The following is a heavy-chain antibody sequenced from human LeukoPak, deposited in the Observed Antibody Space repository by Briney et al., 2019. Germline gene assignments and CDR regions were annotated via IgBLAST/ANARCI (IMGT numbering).Heavy chain of an antibody. CDR1: GSTFNNYA. D-gene: IGHD1-14*01. Sequence: GGSLRLSCAASGSTFNNYAMNWVRQAPGKGLEWVSVISGSGGTTYYADSVKGRFTISRDSSKNTLYLQMNSLRAEDTAVYYCAKVSGGGLYYDGMDVWGQGTTVTVSS. V-gene: IGHV3-23*01. CDR3: AKVSGGGLYYDGMDV. CDR2: ISGSGGTT. J-gene: IGHJ6*02.